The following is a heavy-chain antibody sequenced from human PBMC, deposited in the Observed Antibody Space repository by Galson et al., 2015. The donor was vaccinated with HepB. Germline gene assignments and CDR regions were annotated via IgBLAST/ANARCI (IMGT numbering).Heavy chain of an antibody. V-gene: IGHV3-15*04. D-gene: IGHD2-2*01. CDR2: VERKPDGGTT. CDR1: GFTFNNAW. CDR3: TTGAEYRQAGY. Sequence: SLRLSCATSGFTFNNAWMTWVRQAPGKGLEWVGRVERKPDGGTTDFAAAVKGRFTILRDESKDMLYLQMTSLKTEDTAVYYCTTGAEYRQAGYWGQGTLVTVSS. J-gene: IGHJ4*02.